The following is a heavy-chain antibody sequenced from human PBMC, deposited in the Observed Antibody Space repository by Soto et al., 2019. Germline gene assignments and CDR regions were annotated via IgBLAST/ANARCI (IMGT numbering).Heavy chain of an antibody. CDR3: ARGLGTHKYYYGMDV. D-gene: IGHD1-1*01. Sequence: GESLKISCKGSGYSFTSYWIGWVRQMPGKGLEWMGIIYPGDSDTRYSPSFQGQVTISADKSISTAYLQWSSLKAADTAVYYCARGLGTHKYYYGMDVWGQGTTVTVS. CDR1: GYSFTSYW. CDR2: IYPGDSDT. V-gene: IGHV5-51*01. J-gene: IGHJ6*02.